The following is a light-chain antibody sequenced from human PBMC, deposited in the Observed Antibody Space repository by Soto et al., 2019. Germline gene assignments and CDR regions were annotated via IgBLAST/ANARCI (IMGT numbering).Light chain of an antibody. J-gene: IGLJ2*01. CDR2: DVT. Sequence: QSALTQPASVSGSPGQSITISCTGTSSDVGSYNYVSWYQHHPGKAPKLIIYDVTNRPSGVSNRFSGSKSGNTASLTISGLQAEDEADYYCSSYTSSNTLVVFGGGTKLTVL. CDR1: SSDVGSYNY. V-gene: IGLV2-14*03. CDR3: SSYTSSNTLVV.